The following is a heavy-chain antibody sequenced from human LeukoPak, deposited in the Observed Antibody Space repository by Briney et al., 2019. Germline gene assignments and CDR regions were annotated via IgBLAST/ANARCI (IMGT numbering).Heavy chain of an antibody. Sequence: GGSLRLSCAVSGFTFSTYWMSWVRQAPGKGLEWVANIRQDGGAKYYVDSVRGRFTISRDNAKNSLYLQMNSLRAEDTGVYYCATSSDAPANMWGQGTLDTVSS. J-gene: IGHJ4*02. D-gene: IGHD2-2*01. CDR1: GFTFSTYW. CDR3: ATSSDAPANM. V-gene: IGHV3-7*01. CDR2: IRQDGGAK.